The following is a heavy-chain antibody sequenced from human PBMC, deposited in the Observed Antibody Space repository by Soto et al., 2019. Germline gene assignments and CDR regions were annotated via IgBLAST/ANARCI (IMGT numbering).Heavy chain of an antibody. J-gene: IGHJ4*02. CDR3: ARYDYNGYYFDY. Sequence: GASVKVSCKASGYTFTSYYMHWVRQAPGQGYEWMGIINPSGGSTTYAQKFQGRVTMTRDTSTTTVYMELSSLKSEDTAVYYCARYDYNGYYFDYWGQGTLVTVSS. V-gene: IGHV1-46*01. CDR2: INPSGGST. D-gene: IGHD4-4*01. CDR1: GYTFTSYY.